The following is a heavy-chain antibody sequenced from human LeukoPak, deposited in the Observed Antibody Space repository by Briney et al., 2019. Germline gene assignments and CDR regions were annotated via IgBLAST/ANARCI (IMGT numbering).Heavy chain of an antibody. D-gene: IGHD6-13*01. J-gene: IGHJ4*02. V-gene: IGHV3-23*01. Sequence: GGSLRLSCAASGFTFSSYAMSWVRQAPGKGLEWVSAISGSGGSTYYADSVKGRYTISRDNSKNTLYLQMNSLRAEDTAVYYCARTASSSWITGYWGQGTLVTVSS. CDR1: GFTFSSYA. CDR2: ISGSGGST. CDR3: ARTASSSWITGY.